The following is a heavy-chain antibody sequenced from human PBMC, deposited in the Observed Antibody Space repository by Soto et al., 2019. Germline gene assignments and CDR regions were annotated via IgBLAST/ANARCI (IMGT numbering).Heavy chain of an antibody. D-gene: IGHD6-13*01. Sequence: GGSLRLSCAASGFTFSSYAMSWVRQAPGKGLEWVSGVSGSGGSTYCVDSVKGRFTISRDNSKNTLYLQMNSLRAEGTAVYYCAKDRPGIAAAVPFDYWGQGTLVTVSS. J-gene: IGHJ4*02. CDR2: VSGSGGST. CDR1: GFTFSSYA. CDR3: AKDRPGIAAAVPFDY. V-gene: IGHV3-23*01.